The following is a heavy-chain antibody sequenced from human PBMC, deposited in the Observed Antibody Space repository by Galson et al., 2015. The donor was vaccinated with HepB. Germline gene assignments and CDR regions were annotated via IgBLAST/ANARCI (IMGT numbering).Heavy chain of an antibody. CDR2: IKSNTDGGTT. CDR1: GFTCSNAW. Sequence: SLRLSCAASGFTCSNAWMSWVRQAPGKGLEWVGRIKSNTDGGTTDYAAPVKGRFTISRDDSKNTLYLQMNSLKTEDTAVYYCTSLCLGELLGISYWGQGTLVTVSS. J-gene: IGHJ4*02. CDR3: TSLCLGELLGISY. V-gene: IGHV3-15*01. D-gene: IGHD3-16*01.